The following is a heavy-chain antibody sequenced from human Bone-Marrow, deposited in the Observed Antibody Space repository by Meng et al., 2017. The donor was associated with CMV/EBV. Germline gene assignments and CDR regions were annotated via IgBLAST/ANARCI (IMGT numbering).Heavy chain of an antibody. V-gene: IGHV1-2*02. Sequence: ASVKVSCKASGYTFTGYYMHWVRQAPGQGLEWMGWINPNSGSTSYAQKFQGRVTITADKSTSTAYMELSSLRSEDTAVYYCARHRGCSGGSCYWGIDYWGQGTLVTVSS. J-gene: IGHJ4*02. CDR3: ARHRGCSGGSCYWGIDY. CDR1: GYTFTGYY. CDR2: INPNSGST. D-gene: IGHD2-15*01.